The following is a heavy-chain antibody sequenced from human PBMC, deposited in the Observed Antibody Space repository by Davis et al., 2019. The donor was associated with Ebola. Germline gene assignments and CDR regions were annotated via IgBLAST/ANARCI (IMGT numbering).Heavy chain of an antibody. CDR3: AGLGITIFGVVNGWFDP. V-gene: IGHV4-59*01. J-gene: IGHJ5*02. CDR1: GGSISSYY. Sequence: PSETLSLTCTVSGGSISSYYWSWIRQPPGKGLEWIGYIYYSGSTNYNPSLKSRVTISVDTSKNQFSLKLSSVTAADTAVYYCAGLGITIFGVVNGWFDPWGQGTLVTVSS. CDR2: IYYSGST. D-gene: IGHD3-3*01.